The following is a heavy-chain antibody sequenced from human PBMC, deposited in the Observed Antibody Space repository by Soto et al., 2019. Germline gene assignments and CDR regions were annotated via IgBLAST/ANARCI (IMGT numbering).Heavy chain of an antibody. Sequence: PGGSLRLSCAASGFTFSNYAMNWVLHAPGNWLDCFSTISGIICSAYYSDSVKGLFTISIDNSNYTLYLQINILRADDTAVYYFSKVHLPPYYFDYWGQGALVTVSS. V-gene: IGHV3-23*01. J-gene: IGHJ4*02. CDR2: ISGIICSA. CDR3: SKVHLPPYYFDY. CDR1: GFTFSNYA.